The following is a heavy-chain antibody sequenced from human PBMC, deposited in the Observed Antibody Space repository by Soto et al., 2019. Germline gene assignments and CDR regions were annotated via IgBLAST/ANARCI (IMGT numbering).Heavy chain of an antibody. CDR3: ARSMVRGGNAFDI. V-gene: IGHV3-66*01. Sequence: PGGSLRLSCVASGFSVSGNYMNWVRQAPGMGLEWVSITYRDSTTDYAGSVKGRFTISRENAKNSLYLQMNSLRAGDTAVYYCARSMVRGGNAFDIWGQGTMVTVSS. J-gene: IGHJ3*02. CDR1: GFSVSGNY. D-gene: IGHD3-10*01. CDR2: TYRDSTT.